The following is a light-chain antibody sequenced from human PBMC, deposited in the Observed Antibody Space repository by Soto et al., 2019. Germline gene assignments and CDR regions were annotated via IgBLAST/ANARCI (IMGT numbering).Light chain of an antibody. Sequence: EIVLTQSPGTLSLSPGERATLSCRASQSVSSTYLAWYQRKPGQAPRLLVYGASSRATGIPDRFSGSGSGTDFTLTISRLEPADFAVYYCQQYGSSPGTFGQGTKLEIK. CDR3: QQYGSSPGT. J-gene: IGKJ2*01. CDR1: QSVSSTY. CDR2: GAS. V-gene: IGKV3-20*01.